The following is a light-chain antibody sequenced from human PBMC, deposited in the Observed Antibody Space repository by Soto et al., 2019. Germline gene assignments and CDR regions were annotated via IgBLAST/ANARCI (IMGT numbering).Light chain of an antibody. J-gene: IGKJ1*01. CDR2: GAS. CDR3: QXXNNWPPWT. V-gene: IGKV3-15*01. CDR1: QSVSXN. Sequence: IVMTQSPANLSVSPGERATLSCRASQSVSXNXAWYQHKPGQAPRLLIHGASTRATGIPARFSGSGSGTXFXXXXSXXQSXDFAVYYCQXXNNWPPWTFGQGTKVEIK.